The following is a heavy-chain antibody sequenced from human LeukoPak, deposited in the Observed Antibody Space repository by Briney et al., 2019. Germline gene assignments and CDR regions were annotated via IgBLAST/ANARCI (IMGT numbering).Heavy chain of an antibody. CDR2: ISGSGGST. D-gene: IGHD3-10*02. V-gene: IGHV3-23*01. CDR1: GFTFSSYA. J-gene: IGHJ4*02. CDR3: AKLGGVYVRGLAY. Sequence: GGSLRLSCAASGFTFSSYAMSWVRQAPGKGLEWVSAISGSGGSTYYADSVKGRFTISRDNSKNTLYLQMNSLRAEDPAVYYGAKLGGVYVRGLAYGGQGPLVTVPS.